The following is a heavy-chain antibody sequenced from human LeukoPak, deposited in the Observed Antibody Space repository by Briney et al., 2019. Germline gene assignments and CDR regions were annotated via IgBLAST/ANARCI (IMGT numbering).Heavy chain of an antibody. CDR1: GHSYNSYW. Sequence: GESLKLSCEGSGHSYNSYWMGWARQMPGKGLEWKGIIYPGHSDTRYSPPFQGQLTSPADKSISTAYLQWSSLKASDTAMYYCAILKITMVRRVINEKLDPWGQGTMVTVSS. CDR3: AILKITMVRRVINEKLDP. D-gene: IGHD3-10*01. V-gene: IGHV5-51*01. J-gene: IGHJ5*02. CDR2: IYPGHSDT.